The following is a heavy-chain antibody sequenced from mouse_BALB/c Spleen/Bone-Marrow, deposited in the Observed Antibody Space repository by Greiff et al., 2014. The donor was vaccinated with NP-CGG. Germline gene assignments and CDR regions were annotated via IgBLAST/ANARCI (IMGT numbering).Heavy chain of an antibody. J-gene: IGHJ1*01. V-gene: IGHV1S81*02. CDR2: INPSNGRT. D-gene: IGHD1-1*01. CDR1: GYTFTNYW. Sequence: QVQLQQSGAELVKPGASVKLSCKASGYTFTNYWMYWVKQRPGQGLEWIGDINPSNGRTNYNKNFKTEATLTVDKSSSTAYMQLSSLTSEDSAVYYCAPYYYGSSYGFYWYFDVWGAGTTVTVSS. CDR3: APYYYGSSYGFYWYFDV.